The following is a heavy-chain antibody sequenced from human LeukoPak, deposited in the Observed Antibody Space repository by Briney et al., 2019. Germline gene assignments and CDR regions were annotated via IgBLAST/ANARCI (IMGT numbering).Heavy chain of an antibody. Sequence: GGSPRLSCAASGFTFSSYGMHWVRQAPGKGLEWVAFIRYDGSNKYYADSVKGRFTISRDNSKNTLYLQMNSLRAEDTAVYYCAKGQRYSGYDFDYWGQGTLVTVSS. CDR2: IRYDGSNK. CDR1: GFTFSSYG. D-gene: IGHD5-12*01. CDR3: AKGQRYSGYDFDY. V-gene: IGHV3-30*02. J-gene: IGHJ4*02.